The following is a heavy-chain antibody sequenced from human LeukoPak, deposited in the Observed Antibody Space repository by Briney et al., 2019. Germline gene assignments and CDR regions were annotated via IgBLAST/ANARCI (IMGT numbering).Heavy chain of an antibody. CDR3: ARGRGYYDSSGPVTY. Sequence: ASVKVSCKASGYTFTGYYMHWVRQAPGQGLEWMGWINPNSGGTNSAQKFQGRVTMTRDTSISTAYMELSRLRSDDTAVYYCARGRGYYDSSGPVTYWGQGTLVTVSS. V-gene: IGHV1-2*02. J-gene: IGHJ4*02. CDR1: GYTFTGYY. D-gene: IGHD3-22*01. CDR2: INPNSGGT.